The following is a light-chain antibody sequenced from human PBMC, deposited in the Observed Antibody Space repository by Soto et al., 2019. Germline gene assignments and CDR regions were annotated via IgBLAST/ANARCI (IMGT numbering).Light chain of an antibody. V-gene: IGKV1-39*01. Sequence: DIQMTQSPSSLSASVGDRVTITCRASQSIGTYLHWYQQKAGKAPKLLIYAASNLQSGVPSRFSGSGSGTDFTLTIVNLQPEDFATYFCQQSFSTPFTFGPGTKVDI. CDR2: AAS. J-gene: IGKJ3*01. CDR3: QQSFSTPFT. CDR1: QSIGTY.